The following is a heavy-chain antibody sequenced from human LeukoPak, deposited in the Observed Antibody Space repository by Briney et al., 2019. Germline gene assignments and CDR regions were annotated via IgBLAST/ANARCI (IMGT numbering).Heavy chain of an antibody. CDR1: GFTFSSYG. D-gene: IGHD5-18*01. CDR2: ISYDGSNK. V-gene: IGHV3-30*03. Sequence: GGSLRLSCAASGFTFSSYGMHWVRQAPGKGLEWVAVISYDGSNKYYADSVKGRFTISRDNSKNTLYLQMNSLRVEDTAFYYCARDLAYSRLDYWGQGMLVTVSS. J-gene: IGHJ4*02. CDR3: ARDLAYSRLDY.